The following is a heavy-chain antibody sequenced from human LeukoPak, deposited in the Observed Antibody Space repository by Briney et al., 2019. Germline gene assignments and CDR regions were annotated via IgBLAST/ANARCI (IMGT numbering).Heavy chain of an antibody. CDR3: ERHRYYHDRSGYSN. CDR2: IKHDGSEK. J-gene: IGHJ4*02. D-gene: IGHD3-22*01. CDR1: GFTFSSYW. V-gene: IGHV3-7*01. Sequence: GGSLRLACAASGFTFSSYWMSWVRHAPGKGLEGVANIKHDGSEKYYVDSVKGRFTISRDHARKSLYLQMNSLRAEDTAVYYCERHRYYHDRSGYSNWGQGTLVTVSS.